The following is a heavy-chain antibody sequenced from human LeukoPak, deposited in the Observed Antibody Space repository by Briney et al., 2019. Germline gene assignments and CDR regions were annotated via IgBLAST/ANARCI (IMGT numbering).Heavy chain of an antibody. J-gene: IGHJ6*02. V-gene: IGHV5-51*01. CDR1: GYSFTSYW. CDR3: ARVEIAAAGTDYYYYGVDV. Sequence: PGESLKISCKGSGYSFTSYWIGWVRQMPGKGLEWMGIIYPGDSHTRYSPSFQGQVTISADKSISIAYLQWSSLKASDTAMYYCARVEIAAAGTDYYYYGVDVWGQGTTVTVSS. D-gene: IGHD6-13*01. CDR2: IYPGDSHT.